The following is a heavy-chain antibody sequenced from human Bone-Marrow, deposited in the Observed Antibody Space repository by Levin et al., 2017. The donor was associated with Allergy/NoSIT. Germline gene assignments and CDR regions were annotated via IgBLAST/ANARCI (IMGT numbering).Heavy chain of an antibody. CDR2: INHSGST. V-gene: IGHV4-34*01. J-gene: IGHJ6*02. D-gene: IGHD5-18*01. CDR1: GGSFSGYY. Sequence: SETLSLTCAVYGGSFSGYYWSWIRQPPGKGLEWIGEINHSGSTNYNPSLKSRVTISVDTSKNQFSLKLSSVTAADTAVYYCARGGEVHTAMVRVEGYYGMDVWGQGTTVTVSS. CDR3: ARGGEVHTAMVRVEGYYGMDV.